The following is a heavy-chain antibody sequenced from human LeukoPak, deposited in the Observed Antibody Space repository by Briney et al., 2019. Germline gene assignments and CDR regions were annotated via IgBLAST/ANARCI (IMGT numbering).Heavy chain of an antibody. V-gene: IGHV3-23*01. CDR2: ITGSGGNT. CDR1: GFTFSNYA. CDR3: AKWGDYDVLTGYYVSDY. D-gene: IGHD3-9*01. J-gene: IGHJ4*02. Sequence: GASLRLSCAASGFTFSNYAMSWVRQAPGRGLEWVSAITGSGGNTYYADSVKGRFTISRDNSKNTVFLQMNSLRAEDTAVYYCAKWGDYDVLTGYYVSDYWGQGTLVTVSS.